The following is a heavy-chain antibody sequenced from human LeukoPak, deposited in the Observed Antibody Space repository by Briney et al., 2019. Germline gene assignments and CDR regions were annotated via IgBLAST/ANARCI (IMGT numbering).Heavy chain of an antibody. D-gene: IGHD2-21*01. V-gene: IGHV3-53*01. CDR1: GFTVSTTY. CDR3: ARYSAYHYATDV. Sequence: PGGSLRLSCAASGFTVSTTYMSWVRQAPGKGLEWVSVIYSGGSTHYADSVKGRFTISRDNSNNTMYLQMSSLGAEDSAVYYCARYSAYHYATDVWGQGTTVTVSS. CDR2: IYSGGST. J-gene: IGHJ6*02.